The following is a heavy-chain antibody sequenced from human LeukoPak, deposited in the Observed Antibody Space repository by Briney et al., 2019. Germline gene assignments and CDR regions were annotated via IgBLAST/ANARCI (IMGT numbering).Heavy chain of an antibody. CDR3: ARGSSYSSGWWSFDY. Sequence: ASVKVSCKASGYTFTSYDINWVRQATGQGPEWMGWMNPNSGNTGYAQKFQGRVTITRNTSIGTAYMELSSLRSEDTAVYYCARGSSYSSGWWSFDYWGQGILVTVSS. V-gene: IGHV1-8*03. J-gene: IGHJ4*02. CDR1: GYTFTSYD. CDR2: MNPNSGNT. D-gene: IGHD6-19*01.